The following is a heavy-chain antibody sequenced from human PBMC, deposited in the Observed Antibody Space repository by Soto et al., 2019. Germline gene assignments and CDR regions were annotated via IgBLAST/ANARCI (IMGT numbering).Heavy chain of an antibody. J-gene: IGHJ2*01. Sequence: QVQLQESGPRLVTPSETLTLTCSLSGGSITNHYWGWIRQPPGKGLEFIGRIYPSGRAHYNPSLQSRVTMSVDTFKNQFSLKVNSVTAADTAIYYCARDYDVNTAVDYWYFDLWGRGTLVTVSS. CDR2: IYPSGRA. CDR3: ARDYDVNTAVDYWYFDL. V-gene: IGHV4-4*07. D-gene: IGHD5-18*01. CDR1: GGSITNHY.